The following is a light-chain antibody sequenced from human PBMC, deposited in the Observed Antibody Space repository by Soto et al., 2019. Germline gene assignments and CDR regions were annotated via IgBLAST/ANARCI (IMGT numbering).Light chain of an antibody. CDR2: EVS. Sequence: QSALTQPASVSGSPGQSITISCTGTSSDVGGYNYVSWYQQHPGKGPKLMIYEVSNRPSGVSNRFSGSKSGNTASLTISGLQAEDEADYYCSSYTSSSTPHVVFGGGTKLTVL. V-gene: IGLV2-14*01. CDR1: SSDVGGYNY. J-gene: IGLJ2*01. CDR3: SSYTSSSTPHVV.